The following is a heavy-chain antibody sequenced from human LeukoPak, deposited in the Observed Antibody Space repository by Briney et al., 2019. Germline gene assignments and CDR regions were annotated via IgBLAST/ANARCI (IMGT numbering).Heavy chain of an antibody. D-gene: IGHD4-17*01. CDR2: LYFSGTT. Sequence: SETLSLTCTVSGGSINSASHYWGWIRQPADKGLEWIGRLYFSGTTNYNPSLTSRVTISLDTSKNQFSLKLSSVTAADTAVYYCARETTAHGYFDYWGQGTLVTVSS. V-gene: IGHV4-61*02. CDR1: GGSINSASHY. CDR3: ARETTAHGYFDY. J-gene: IGHJ4*02.